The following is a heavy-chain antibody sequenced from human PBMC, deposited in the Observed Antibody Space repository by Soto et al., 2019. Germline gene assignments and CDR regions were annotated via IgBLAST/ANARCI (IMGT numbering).Heavy chain of an antibody. Sequence: GGSLRLSCAASGFIFSNAWMSWVRQAPGKGLEWVGRLKSKTDGGTTDYAAPVKGRFTISRDDSKNTLYLQMNSLKTEDTAVYYCTTLSGWYIQHWGQGTLVTVSS. CDR1: GFIFSNAW. J-gene: IGHJ1*01. CDR2: LKSKTDGGTT. D-gene: IGHD6-19*01. CDR3: TTLSGWYIQH. V-gene: IGHV3-15*01.